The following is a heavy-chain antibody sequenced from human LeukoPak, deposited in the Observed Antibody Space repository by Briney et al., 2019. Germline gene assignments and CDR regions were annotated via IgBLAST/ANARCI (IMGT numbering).Heavy chain of an antibody. CDR3: ARQVRSPVVMFMDV. J-gene: IGHJ6*03. CDR2: VYYAGIT. V-gene: IGHV4-39*01. Sequence: SETLSLTCTVAGGSISTSTYNWGWIRQPPGKGLEWIGSVYYAGITYYNPSVESRVTISVDTSKNHFSLELNSVTAADTGVYFCARQVRSPVVMFMDVWGKGTTVIVSS. D-gene: IGHD3-22*01. CDR1: GGSISTSTYN.